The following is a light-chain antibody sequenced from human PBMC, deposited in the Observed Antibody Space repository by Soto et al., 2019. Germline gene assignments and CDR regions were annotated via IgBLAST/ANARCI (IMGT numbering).Light chain of an antibody. V-gene: IGKV3-15*01. CDR3: HQYNDWPLT. CDR2: GAS. Sequence: EIVMTQSPGTLSLSPGERATLSCRASQSVSTNLAWYQQIPGQAPRLLIYGASTRATGIPSRFSGSGSGTEFTLAISSLQSEDFAVYYCHQYNDWPLTFGLGTKVDIK. J-gene: IGKJ1*01. CDR1: QSVSTN.